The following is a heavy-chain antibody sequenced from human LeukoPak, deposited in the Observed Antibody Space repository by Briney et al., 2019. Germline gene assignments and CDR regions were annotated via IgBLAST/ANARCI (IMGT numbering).Heavy chain of an antibody. Sequence: GGSLRLSCAASGFTFSNFAVNWVRQAPGKGLEWVSVIGGGDGSIYYAGSVKGRFTISRDNSKNTLYLQMTSLRAEDAAIYYCAKGMGLAHYYFYGMDVWGQGTTVTVSS. J-gene: IGHJ6*02. CDR3: AKGMGLAHYYFYGMDV. V-gene: IGHV3-23*01. CDR2: IGGGDGSI. CDR1: GFTFSNFA. D-gene: IGHD6-19*01.